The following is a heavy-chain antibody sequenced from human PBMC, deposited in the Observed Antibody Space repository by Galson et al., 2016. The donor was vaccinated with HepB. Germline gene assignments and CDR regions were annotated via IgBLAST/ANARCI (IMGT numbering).Heavy chain of an antibody. CDR2: IRSKVNNYAT. CDR3: ARKGFAVAGYYFDY. J-gene: IGHJ4*02. V-gene: IGHV3-73*01. D-gene: IGHD6-19*01. Sequence: SLRLSCAASGSIFSGSAMHWVRQTSGKGLEWVGRIRSKVNNYATAYGASVKGRFTISRDDSENMAYLQMNSLKTEDTAVYYCARKGFAVAGYYFDYWGRGTLVTVSS. CDR1: GSIFSGSA.